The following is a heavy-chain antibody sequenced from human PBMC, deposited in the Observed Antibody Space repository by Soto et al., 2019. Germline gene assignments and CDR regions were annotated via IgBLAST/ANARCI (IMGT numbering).Heavy chain of an antibody. Sequence: QVQLVQSRAEVKNPGASVKVSCKASGYSFTKYGIAWARQAPGQGLGWLGWINTYNGNTNYEQKLPGRVTLTTDTSTTTAYMAPTSLRSNATAIYYCAMVDVYVTPSPQDVWGQGTTVIVSS. V-gene: IGHV1-18*01. CDR3: AMVDVYVTPSPQDV. D-gene: IGHD3-16*01. J-gene: IGHJ6*02. CDR1: GYSFTKYG. CDR2: INTYNGNT.